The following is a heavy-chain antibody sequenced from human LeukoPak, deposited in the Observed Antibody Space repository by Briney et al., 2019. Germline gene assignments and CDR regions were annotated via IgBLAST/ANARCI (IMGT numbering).Heavy chain of an antibody. D-gene: IGHD5-18*01. J-gene: IGHJ4*02. V-gene: IGHV4-59*08. CDR1: GGSISSYY. CDR2: IYYSGST. CDR3: ARHVNTAGAGFDY. Sequence: SETLSLTCTVSGGSISSYYWSWIRQPPGKGLEWIGYIYYSGSTNYNPSLKSRVTISVDTSKNQFSLKLSSVTAADTAVYYCARHVNTAGAGFDYWGQGTLVTVSP.